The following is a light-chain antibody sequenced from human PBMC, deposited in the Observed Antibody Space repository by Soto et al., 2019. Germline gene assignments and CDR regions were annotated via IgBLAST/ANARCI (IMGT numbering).Light chain of an antibody. CDR3: QQYRGRPYT. V-gene: IGKV1-5*03. CDR1: QSISPW. J-gene: IGKJ2*01. CDR2: RAS. Sequence: DIQMTQSPSTLSAYVGERVTITCRASQSISPWLAWYQKKPGKAPNLLIYRASNLQTGVPSRFSGSGSGTEFTRTINSLQPDDFATYYCQQYRGRPYTFGQGTKLEIE.